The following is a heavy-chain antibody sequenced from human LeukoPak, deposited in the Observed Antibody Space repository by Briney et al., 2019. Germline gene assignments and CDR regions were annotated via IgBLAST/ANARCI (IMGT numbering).Heavy chain of an antibody. J-gene: IGHJ4*02. D-gene: IGHD3-3*01. CDR2: INSDGSNT. V-gene: IGHV3-74*01. CDR3: ASGTIFGVVPFDY. CDR1: GFTFSSYW. Sequence: QPGGSLRLSCAASGFTFSSYWMHWVRQAPGKGLVWVSRINSDGSNTSYADSVKGRFTISRDNAKNTLYLQMNSLRAEDTAVYYCASGTIFGVVPFDYWGQGTLVTVSS.